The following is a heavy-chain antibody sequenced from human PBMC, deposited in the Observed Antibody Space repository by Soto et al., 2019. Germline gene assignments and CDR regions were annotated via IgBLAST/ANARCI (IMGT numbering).Heavy chain of an antibody. Sequence: ASVKVSCKASGYTFIRYGITWVRQAPGQGLEWVGWISPYNDYTEYAQKFHGRVTMTTDTSSRTVTMALRGLRSDDTAVYYCARVLFGRLAWFDPWGQGTLVTVSS. J-gene: IGHJ5*02. D-gene: IGHD1-26*01. V-gene: IGHV1-18*01. CDR3: ARVLFGRLAWFDP. CDR1: GYTFIRYG. CDR2: ISPYNDYT.